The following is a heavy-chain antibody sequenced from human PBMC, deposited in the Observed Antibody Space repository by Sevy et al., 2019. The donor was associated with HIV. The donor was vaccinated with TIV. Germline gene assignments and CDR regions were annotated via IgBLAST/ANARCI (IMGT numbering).Heavy chain of an antibody. CDR3: AGDLPPSATTGPHFDY. J-gene: IGHJ4*02. CDR2: ISNIGSTT. V-gene: IGHV3-48*03. Sequence: GGSLRLSCTASGFTFSSYEMNWVRQAPGKGLEWVSYISNIGSTTHYSDSVKGRFTISRDNAKNSLYLQMNSLRAEDTAVYYCAGDLPPSATTGPHFDYWGRGTLVTVSS. CDR1: GFTFSSYE. D-gene: IGHD4-17*01.